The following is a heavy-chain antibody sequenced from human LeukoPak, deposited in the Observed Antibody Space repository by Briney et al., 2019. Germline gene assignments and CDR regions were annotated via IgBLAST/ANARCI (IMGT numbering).Heavy chain of an antibody. J-gene: IGHJ4*02. Sequence: GGSLRLSCAASGLTFSSYWMSWVRQTPGKGLEWLGNIKQDGSERYYVDSVKGRFTISRDNAKNSLFLQMNSLRAEDTAVYYCARESFAARWDWGQGALVTVSS. CDR3: ARESFAARWD. CDR2: IKQDGSER. CDR1: GLTFSSYW. D-gene: IGHD6-6*01. V-gene: IGHV3-7*01.